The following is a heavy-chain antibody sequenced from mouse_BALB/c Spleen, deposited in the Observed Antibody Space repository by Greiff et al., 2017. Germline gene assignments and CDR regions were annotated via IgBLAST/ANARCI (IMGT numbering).Heavy chain of an antibody. Sequence: EVMLVESGGGLVKPGGSLKLSCAASGFTFSSYAMSWVRQTPEKRLEWVASISSGGSTYYPDSVKGRFTISRDNARNILYLQMSSLRSEDTAMYYCAREAYYGMGFAYWGQGTLVTVSA. CDR3: AREAYYGMGFAY. CDR2: ISSGGST. J-gene: IGHJ3*01. V-gene: IGHV5-6-5*01. D-gene: IGHD2-10*01. CDR1: GFTFSSYA.